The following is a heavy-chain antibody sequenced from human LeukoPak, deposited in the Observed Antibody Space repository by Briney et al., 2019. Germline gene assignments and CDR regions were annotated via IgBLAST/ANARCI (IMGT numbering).Heavy chain of an antibody. Sequence: GESLKISCKGSGYSFTTYWIGWVRQMPGKGLEWMGIIYPGDSDTRYSPSFQGQVTISADKSISTAYLQWASLKASDTAIYYCARPPSPAVRGLAFEIWGQGTMVTVSS. J-gene: IGHJ3*02. CDR2: IYPGDSDT. CDR1: GYSFTTYW. V-gene: IGHV5-51*01. D-gene: IGHD2-2*01. CDR3: ARPPSPAVRGLAFEI.